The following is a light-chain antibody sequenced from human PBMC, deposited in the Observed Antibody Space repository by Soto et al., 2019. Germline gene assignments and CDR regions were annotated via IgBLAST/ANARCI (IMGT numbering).Light chain of an antibody. V-gene: IGLV1-44*01. Sequence: QSVLTQPPSASGTPGQRVTISCSGRIFNIGTNTVNWYQQLPGTAPKLLIHSNNQRPSDVPDRFSGSKSGTSASLAISGLQSEDEADYYCATWYDSLDGWVFGGGTKLTVL. CDR2: SNN. CDR3: ATWYDSLDGWV. CDR1: IFNIGTNT. J-gene: IGLJ3*02.